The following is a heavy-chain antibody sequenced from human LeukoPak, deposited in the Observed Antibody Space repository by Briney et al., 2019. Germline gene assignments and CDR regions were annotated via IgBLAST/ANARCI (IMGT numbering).Heavy chain of an antibody. V-gene: IGHV3-21*01. CDR1: GFTFSAYS. CDR3: ARENSGSYYANYYYYGMDV. Sequence: PGGSLRLSCAASGFTFSAYSMNWVRQAPGKGLEWVSSIGGYGTYIYYADSVKGRFTISRDNPKNTLYLQMNSLRAEDTAVYYCARENSGSYYANYYYYGMDVWGQGTTVTVSS. D-gene: IGHD1-26*01. CDR2: IGGYGTYI. J-gene: IGHJ6*02.